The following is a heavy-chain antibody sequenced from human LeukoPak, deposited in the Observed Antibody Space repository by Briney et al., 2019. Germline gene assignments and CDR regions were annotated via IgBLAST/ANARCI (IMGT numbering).Heavy chain of an antibody. Sequence: SETLSLTCTVSGYSIRSSNYYWSWIRQPPGRGLEWIGFIYYTGSTYYNPSLKSRVTISVDTSNNQFSLKLRSVTAADRAVYFCPSRYYYDHSGYFLYWGQGTLATVSS. D-gene: IGHD3-22*01. CDR2: IYYTGST. CDR1: GYSIRSSNYY. J-gene: IGHJ4*02. CDR3: PSRYYYDHSGYFLY. V-gene: IGHV4-39*01.